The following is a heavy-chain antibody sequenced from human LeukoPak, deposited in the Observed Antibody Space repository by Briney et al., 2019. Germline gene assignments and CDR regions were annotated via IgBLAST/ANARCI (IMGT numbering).Heavy chain of an antibody. V-gene: IGHV4-61*02. J-gene: IGHJ4*02. Sequence: QVQLQESGPGLVKPSQTLSLTCTVSGGSISSGSCYCSLIRLPPVQGLVWVGRIYTRGSTNYNPSLKSRVTISVDTSKNQFSLKLSSVTAADTAVYYCASYCSSTSCYTDYWGQGTLVTVSS. CDR3: ASYCSSTSCYTDY. CDR1: GGSISSGSCY. CDR2: IYTRGST. D-gene: IGHD2-2*02.